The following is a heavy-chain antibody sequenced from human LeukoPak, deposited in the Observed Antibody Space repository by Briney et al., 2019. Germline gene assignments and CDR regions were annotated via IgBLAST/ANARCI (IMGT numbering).Heavy chain of an antibody. CDR3: NGYCSSASCYSDMDV. CDR2: INWNGGST. J-gene: IGHJ6*02. D-gene: IGHD2-2*02. CDR1: GFTFDDYE. Sequence: GGSLRLSCVASGFTFDDYEMSWVRQAPGRGLEWVSGINWNGGSTGYADSVKGRFTISRDNAKNSLYLQMNSLRAEDTALYYCNGYCSSASCYSDMDVWGQGTTVTVSS. V-gene: IGHV3-20*04.